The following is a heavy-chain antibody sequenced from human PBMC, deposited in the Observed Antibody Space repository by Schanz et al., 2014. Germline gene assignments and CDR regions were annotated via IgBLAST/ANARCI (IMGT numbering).Heavy chain of an antibody. V-gene: IGHV3-66*01. Sequence: EVQLAESGGGLVQPGGSLRLSCAASTFTFSSDWMSWVRQAPGKGLEWVSFIYIGGNTYYADSVKGRFTISRDNSKNTVYIQMNSLRAEDTAVYFCAKIERNEDWGQGTLVTVSS. CDR3: AKIERNED. D-gene: IGHD1-1*01. CDR2: IYIGGNT. CDR1: TFTFSSDW. J-gene: IGHJ4*02.